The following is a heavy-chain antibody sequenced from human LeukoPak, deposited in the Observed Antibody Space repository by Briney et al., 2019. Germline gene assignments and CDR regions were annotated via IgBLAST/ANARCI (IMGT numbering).Heavy chain of an antibody. CDR3: ARVVYSGYDFRGAMDV. CDR1: GGSISSGSYY. D-gene: IGHD5-12*01. Sequence: PSQTLSLTCTVSGGSISSGSYYWSWIRQPAGKGLEWIGRIYTSGSTNYNPSLKSRVTISVDTSKNQFSLKLSSVTAADTAVYYCARVVYSGYDFRGAMDVWGKGTTVTVSS. V-gene: IGHV4-61*02. CDR2: IYTSGST. J-gene: IGHJ6*03.